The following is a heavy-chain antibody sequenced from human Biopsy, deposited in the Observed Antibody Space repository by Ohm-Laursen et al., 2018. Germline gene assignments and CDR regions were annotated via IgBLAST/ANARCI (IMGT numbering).Heavy chain of an antibody. CDR3: ARILGSTVTTYSAMDV. CDR2: IFPDDEK. V-gene: IGHV2-26*01. D-gene: IGHD4-17*01. Sequence: PTQTLTLTCSVSGSSLSNGRMGVSWIRQPPGKALEWLAHIFPDDEKAYSTSLKSRLTISKDTSKSQVVLTMTNLDPVDTATYYCARILGSTVTTYSAMDVWGQGTTVTVSS. J-gene: IGHJ6*02. CDR1: GSSLSNGRMG.